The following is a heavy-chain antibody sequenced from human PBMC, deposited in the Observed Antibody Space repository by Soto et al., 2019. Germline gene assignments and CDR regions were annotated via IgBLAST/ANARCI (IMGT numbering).Heavy chain of an antibody. V-gene: IGHV4-39*01. CDR2: IYYSGST. CDR3: ARKLRLAHFDY. J-gene: IGHJ4*02. CDR1: GGSISSSSYY. Sequence: LSETLSLTCTVSGGSISSSSYYWGWIRQPPGKGLEWIGSIYYSGSTYYNPSLKSRVTISVDTSKNQFSLKLSSVTAADTAVYYCARKLRLAHFDYWGQGTLVTVSS. D-gene: IGHD3-3*01.